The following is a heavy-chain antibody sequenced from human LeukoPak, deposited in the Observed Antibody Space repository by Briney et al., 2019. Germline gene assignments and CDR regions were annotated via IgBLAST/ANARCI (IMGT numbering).Heavy chain of an antibody. CDR1: GFTFSSYG. CDR3: AKDVATLFDY. J-gene: IGHJ4*02. D-gene: IGHD5-12*01. CDR2: IRYDGSNK. V-gene: IGHV3-30*02. Sequence: PGGSLRLSCAASGFTFSSYGMHWVRQAPGKGLERVAFIRYDGSNKYYADSVKGRFTISRDNSKNTLYLQMNSLRAEDTAVYYCAKDVATLFDYWGQGTLVTVSS.